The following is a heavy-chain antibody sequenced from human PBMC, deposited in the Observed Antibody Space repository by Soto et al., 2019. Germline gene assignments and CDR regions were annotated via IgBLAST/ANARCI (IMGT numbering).Heavy chain of an antibody. J-gene: IGHJ4*02. CDR1: GGTFSSYA. D-gene: IGHD3-22*01. V-gene: IGHV1-69*06. CDR2: IIPIFGTA. Sequence: QVQLVQSGAEVKKPGSSVKVSCKASGGTFSSYAISWVRQAPGQGLEWMGGIIPIFGTANYAQKFQGRVTITADKSTSTAYMELSSLRSEDTAVYYCARDLDASTGYYYRGVVDYWGQGTLVTVSS. CDR3: ARDLDASTGYYYRGVVDY.